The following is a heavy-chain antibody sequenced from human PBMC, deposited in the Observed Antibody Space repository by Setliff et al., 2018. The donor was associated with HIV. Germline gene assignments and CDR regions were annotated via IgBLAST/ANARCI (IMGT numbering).Heavy chain of an antibody. CDR1: GGSITSGSYY. CDR3: ARGSYTVRIDY. J-gene: IGHJ4*02. D-gene: IGHD3-10*01. V-gene: IGHV4-61*02. Sequence: PSENLSLTCTVSGGSITSGSYYWSWIRQPAGKGLEWIGRIYSNGRTTHNPSLKSRVTISRDTSENQFSLRLSSVTAADTAVYYCARGSYTVRIDYWGQGTRVTVSS. CDR2: IYSNGRT.